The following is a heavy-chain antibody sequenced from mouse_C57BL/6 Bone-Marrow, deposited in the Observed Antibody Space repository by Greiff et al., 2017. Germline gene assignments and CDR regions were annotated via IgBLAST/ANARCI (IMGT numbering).Heavy chain of an antibody. Sequence: EVQLVESGGDLVKPGGSLKLSCAASGFTFSSYGMSWVRQTPDKRLEWVATISSGGSYTYYPDSVKGRFTISRDNAKNTLYLQMSSLKSEDTAMYYCAGPSWAFAYWGRGTLVTVSA. J-gene: IGHJ3*01. D-gene: IGHD4-1*01. CDR2: ISSGGSYT. CDR3: AGPSWAFAY. CDR1: GFTFSSYG. V-gene: IGHV5-6*01.